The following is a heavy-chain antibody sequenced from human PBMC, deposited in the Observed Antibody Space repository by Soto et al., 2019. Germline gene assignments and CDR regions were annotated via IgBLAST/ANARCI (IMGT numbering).Heavy chain of an antibody. Sequence: QVQLVESGGGVVQPGRSLRLSCAASGFTFSSYGIHWVRQAPGKGLEWVAVIWHDGSNKYYADSVKGRFTISRDNFKNQPELRMNSMSAAATSGYYCASGRGQQRRIPIDKWGQGTMVTV. CDR2: IWHDGSNK. CDR3: ASGRGQQRRIPIDK. V-gene: IGHV3-33*01. CDR1: GFTFSSYG. D-gene: IGHD6-13*01. J-gene: IGHJ4*02.